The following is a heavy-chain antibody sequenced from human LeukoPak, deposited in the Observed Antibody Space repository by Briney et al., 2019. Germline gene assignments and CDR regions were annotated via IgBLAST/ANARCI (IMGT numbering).Heavy chain of an antibody. D-gene: IGHD5-18*01. CDR3: ARSEDTAMAPGPYY. V-gene: IGHV1-69*05. CDR2: IIPIFGTA. Sequence: GASVKVSCKASGGTFSSYAISWVRQAPGQGLEWMGGIIPIFGTANYTQKFQGRVTITTDESTSTAYMELSSLRSEDTAVYYCARSEDTAMAPGPYYWGQGTLVTVSS. CDR1: GGTFSSYA. J-gene: IGHJ4*02.